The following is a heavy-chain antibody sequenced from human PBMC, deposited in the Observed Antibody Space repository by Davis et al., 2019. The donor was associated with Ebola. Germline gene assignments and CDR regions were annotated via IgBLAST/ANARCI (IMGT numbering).Heavy chain of an antibody. Sequence: SETLSLTCTVSGGSISSSSYYWSWIRQPPGKGLEWIGEINHSGSTNYNPSLKSRVTISVVTSKNQFSLKLSSVTAADTAVYYCARGVSLYYYYGMDVWGQGTTVTVSS. CDR3: ARGVSLYYYYGMDV. V-gene: IGHV4-39*07. J-gene: IGHJ6*02. CDR1: GGSISSSSYY. CDR2: INHSGST.